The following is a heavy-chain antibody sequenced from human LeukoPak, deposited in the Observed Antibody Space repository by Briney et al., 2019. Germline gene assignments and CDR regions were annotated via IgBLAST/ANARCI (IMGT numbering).Heavy chain of an antibody. Sequence: ASVTVSCKASGYTFTAYYMHWVRQAPGQGLEWMGWINPKSGGTKYAQKFQGRVTMTRDTSISTTYMELTSLRSDDTAVYYCARTLMQFDYWGQGTLVTVSS. J-gene: IGHJ4*02. CDR3: ARTLMQFDY. V-gene: IGHV1-2*02. CDR1: GYTFTAYY. CDR2: INPKSGGT.